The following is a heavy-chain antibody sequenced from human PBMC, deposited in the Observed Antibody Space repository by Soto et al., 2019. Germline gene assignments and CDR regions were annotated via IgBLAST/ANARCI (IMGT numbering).Heavy chain of an antibody. V-gene: IGHV5-51*01. CDR3: ASSSTAPYYYYYYMDV. D-gene: IGHD6-6*01. CDR1: GYSFTSYW. CDR2: IYPGDSDT. Sequence: GESLKISCKGSGYSFTSYWIGWVRQMPGKGLEWMGIIYPGDSDTRYSPSFQGQVTISADKSISTAYLQWSSLKASDTAMYYCASSSTAPYYYYYYMDVWGKGTTVTV. J-gene: IGHJ6*03.